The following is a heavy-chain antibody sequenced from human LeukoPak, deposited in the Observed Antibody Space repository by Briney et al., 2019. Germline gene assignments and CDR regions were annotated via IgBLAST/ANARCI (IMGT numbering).Heavy chain of an antibody. CDR1: GFTFSSYA. CDR2: ISSNGGST. CDR3: ARESVGALNWFDP. V-gene: IGHV3-64*01. Sequence: PGGSLRLSCAASGFTFSSYAMHWVRQAPGKGLEYVSAISSNGGSTYYANSVKGRFTISRDNSKNTLYLQMNSLRAEDTAIYYCARESVGALNWFDPWGQGTLVTVSS. J-gene: IGHJ5*02. D-gene: IGHD1-26*01.